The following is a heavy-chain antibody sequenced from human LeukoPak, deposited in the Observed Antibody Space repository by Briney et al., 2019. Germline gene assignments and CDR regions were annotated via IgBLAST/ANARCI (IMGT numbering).Heavy chain of an antibody. CDR3: VVRDDWFDP. D-gene: IGHD2-21*01. CDR2: MYHTGTT. CDR1: GYSISSGNF. V-gene: IGHV4-38-2*02. J-gene: IGHJ5*02. Sequence: SETLSLTCSVSGYSISSGNFWGWIRQPPGKGLEWIGSMYHTGTTYFNPSLKSRVTISIDTSKNSFSLKMTSVTAADTAVYYCVVRDDWFDPWGQGTQVTVSS.